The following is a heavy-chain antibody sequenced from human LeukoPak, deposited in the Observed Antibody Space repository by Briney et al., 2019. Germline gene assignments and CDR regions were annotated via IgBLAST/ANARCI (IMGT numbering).Heavy chain of an antibody. Sequence: ASVKVSCKASGYTYTSYGISCVRQAPGQGPEWMGWISVYNGNTNYTQKPQGRVTMPTDKSTSTAYMELRSLRSDATAVYYCARLIPAENLFDPWGQGTLVTVSS. CDR2: ISVYNGNT. CDR3: ARLIPAENLFDP. D-gene: IGHD3-16*01. CDR1: GYTYTSYG. V-gene: IGHV1-18*01. J-gene: IGHJ5*02.